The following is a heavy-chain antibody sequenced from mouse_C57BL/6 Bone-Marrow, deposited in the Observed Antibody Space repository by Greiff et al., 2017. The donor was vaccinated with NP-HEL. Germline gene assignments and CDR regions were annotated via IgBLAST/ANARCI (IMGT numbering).Heavy chain of an antibody. CDR1: GFNITDDY. CDR2: IDPENGGT. J-gene: IGHJ2*01. Sequence: EVQLQQSGAELVRPGASVKLSCTASGFNITDDYMHWVKQRPEQGLEWIGWIDPENGGTEYASKFQGKATITADTSSNTAYLQLSSLTSEDPAVYYGTPRAYYGSGPGYWGQGTTLTVSS. V-gene: IGHV14-4*01. CDR3: TPRAYYGSGPGY. D-gene: IGHD1-1*01.